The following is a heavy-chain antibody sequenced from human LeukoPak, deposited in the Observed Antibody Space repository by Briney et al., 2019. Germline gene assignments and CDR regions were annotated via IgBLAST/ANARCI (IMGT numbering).Heavy chain of an antibody. V-gene: IGHV4-4*07. D-gene: IGHD2-15*01. J-gene: IGHJ4*02. Sequence: SETLSLTCTVSGGSNGYYYWTWIRQPAGKGLEWIGRISSSGTTNYTPSLRSRVTLSLDMSENQFTLKLSSVTAADTAVYFCAREGCSGGVCYFDYWGRGTLVTVSS. CDR1: GGSNGYYY. CDR2: ISSSGTT. CDR3: AREGCSGGVCYFDY.